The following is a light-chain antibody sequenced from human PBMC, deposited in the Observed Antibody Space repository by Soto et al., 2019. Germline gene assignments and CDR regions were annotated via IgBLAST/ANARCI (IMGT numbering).Light chain of an antibody. CDR3: QQYKKGTQT. J-gene: IGKJ5*01. CDR2: GXS. CDR1: DVFTRY. V-gene: IGKV3-15*01. Sequence: DIELTQSPCTLSASPGRTVPNYXRASDVFTRYLAWYQHTPGXIPRXXXHGXSYMETGSPVRLSGAGSGTEFTLTISSLQSEYFGVYYCQQYKKGTQTFGQGTRLEIK.